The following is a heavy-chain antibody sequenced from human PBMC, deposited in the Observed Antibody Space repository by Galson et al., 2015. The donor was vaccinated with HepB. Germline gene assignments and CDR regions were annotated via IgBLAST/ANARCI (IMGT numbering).Heavy chain of an antibody. D-gene: IGHD3-3*01. J-gene: IGHJ5*02. V-gene: IGHV4-59*01. CDR1: GGSISSYY. CDR3: AREGGDSYYDFWSGINNWFDP. CDR2: IYYSGST. Sequence: TLSLTCTVSGGSISSYYWSWIRQPPGKGLEWIGYIYYSGSTNYNPSLKSRVTISVDTSKNQFSLKLSSVTAADTAVYYCAREGGDSYYDFWSGINNWFDPWGQGPLVTVSS.